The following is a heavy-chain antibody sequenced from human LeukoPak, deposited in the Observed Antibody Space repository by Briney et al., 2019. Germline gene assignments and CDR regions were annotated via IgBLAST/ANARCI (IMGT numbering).Heavy chain of an antibody. CDR3: ARRRRGYSSDHPGVYYYMGV. Sequence: ASVKVSCKASGYTFTGYYMHWVRQAPGQGLEWMGWINPNSGGTNYAQKFQGRVTITRNTSISTAYMELSSLRSEDTAVYYCARRRRGYSSDHPGVYYYMGVWGKGTTVTVSS. D-gene: IGHD6-19*01. CDR2: INPNSGGT. CDR1: GYTFTGYY. J-gene: IGHJ6*03. V-gene: IGHV1-2*02.